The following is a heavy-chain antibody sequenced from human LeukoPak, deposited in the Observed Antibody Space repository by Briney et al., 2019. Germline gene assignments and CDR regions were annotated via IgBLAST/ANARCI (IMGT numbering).Heavy chain of an antibody. D-gene: IGHD1-26*01. CDR2: IYHSGST. J-gene: IGHJ5*02. CDR3: ARAPSGSYSGWFDP. Sequence: PLETLSLTCTVSGGSISSGGYYWSWIRQPPGKGLEWIGYIYHSGSTYYNPSLKSRVTISVDRSKNQFSLKLSSVTAADTAVYYCARAPSGSYSGWFDPWGQGTLVTVSS. V-gene: IGHV4-30-2*01. CDR1: GGSISSGGYY.